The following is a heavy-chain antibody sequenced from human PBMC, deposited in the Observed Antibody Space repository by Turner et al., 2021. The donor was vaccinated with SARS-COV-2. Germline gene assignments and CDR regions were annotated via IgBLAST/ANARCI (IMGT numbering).Heavy chain of an antibody. CDR3: EREGLRAVPDFDL. CDR1: GFTFSSYC. J-gene: IGHJ2*01. Sequence: EVQLVESGGGLVQPGWSLRLSCAASGFTFSSYCMHWVRQAPGNGLVGVSRSNSDGSSTTYADSVKGRFTISRDNAKITLYLQMNSFRAEDMAVYYCEREGLRAVPDFDLWGRGTLVTVSS. V-gene: IGHV3-74*01. CDR2: SNSDGSST. D-gene: IGHD6-19*01.